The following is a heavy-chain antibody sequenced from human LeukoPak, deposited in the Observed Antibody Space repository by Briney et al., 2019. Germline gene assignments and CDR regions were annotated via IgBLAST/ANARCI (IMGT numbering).Heavy chain of an antibody. CDR2: ISGSGGNT. CDR3: AKVRDSSVLRPDAFDI. CDR1: GFTFSSYA. J-gene: IGHJ3*02. Sequence: PGGSLRLSCAASGFTFSSYAMSWVRHTPGKGLEWVSAISGSGGNTYCADSVKGRFTISRDNSKNTLYLQMNSLRAEDTAVYYCAKVRDSSVLRPDAFDIWGQGTMVTVSS. V-gene: IGHV3-23*01. D-gene: IGHD3-22*01.